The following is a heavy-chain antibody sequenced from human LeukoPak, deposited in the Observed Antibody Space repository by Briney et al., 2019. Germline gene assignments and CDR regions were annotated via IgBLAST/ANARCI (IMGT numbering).Heavy chain of an antibody. D-gene: IGHD4-23*01. Sequence: PGGSLRLSCAASGFTVSSNYMSWVRQAPGKGLEWVSIIYRVGSTFYADSVEGRFTISRDNSKNTLYLQMNSLRVEDTAIYYCARDGGNNSWYGMDVWGQGITVTVSS. CDR2: IYRVGST. CDR3: ARDGGNNSWYGMDV. V-gene: IGHV3-66*01. CDR1: GFTVSSNY. J-gene: IGHJ6*02.